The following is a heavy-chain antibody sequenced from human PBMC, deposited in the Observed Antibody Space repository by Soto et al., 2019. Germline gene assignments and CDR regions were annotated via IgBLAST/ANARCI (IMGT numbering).Heavy chain of an antibody. CDR1: GGTFSSDA. J-gene: IGHJ6*02. V-gene: IGHV1-69*06. Sequence: SVKVSCKASGGTFSSDAISWVRQAPGEGLEWMGGIIPSFGTANYAQKFQGRVTITADKSTSTAYMELGSLRSEGTAGYYCASDGYSSGWYVRTPVLYYCMDVWGQGTTVTVSS. D-gene: IGHD6-19*01. CDR3: ASDGYSSGWYVRTPVLYYCMDV. CDR2: IIPSFGTA.